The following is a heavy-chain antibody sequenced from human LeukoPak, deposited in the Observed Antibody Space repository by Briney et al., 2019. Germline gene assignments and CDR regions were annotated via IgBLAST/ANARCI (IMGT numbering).Heavy chain of an antibody. J-gene: IGHJ5*02. Sequence: SVKVSCKASGGTFSSYAISWVRQAPGQGLEWMGGIIPIFGTANYAQKFQGRVTITADESTSTAYMGLSSLRSEDTAVYYCAREHYCSGGSCYGNWFDPWGQGTLVTVSS. CDR3: AREHYCSGGSCYGNWFDP. CDR2: IIPIFGTA. V-gene: IGHV1-69*13. D-gene: IGHD2-15*01. CDR1: GGTFSSYA.